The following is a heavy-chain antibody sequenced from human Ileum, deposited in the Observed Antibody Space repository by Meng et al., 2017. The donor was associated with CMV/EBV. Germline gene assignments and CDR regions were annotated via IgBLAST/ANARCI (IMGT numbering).Heavy chain of an antibody. D-gene: IGHD2-8*02. CDR2: IYPNSGGT. CDR3: TTDCAGGACYGRAFDY. Sequence: QGHLVPSGAVVKKPGASVNVSCKASGYKFSDYYIPWVRQAPGQGLECMGRIYPNSGGTINAQKFQGRITMTRDTPITTAYMELSSLTSDDTAVYYCTTDCAGGACYGRAFDYWGQGSLVTVSS. V-gene: IGHV1-2*06. CDR1: GYKFSDYY. J-gene: IGHJ4*02.